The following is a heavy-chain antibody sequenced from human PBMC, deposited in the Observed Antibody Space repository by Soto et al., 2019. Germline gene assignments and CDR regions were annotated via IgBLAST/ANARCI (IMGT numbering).Heavy chain of an antibody. J-gene: IGHJ6*02. Sequence: SETLSLTCAVYGGSFSGYYWSWIRQPPGKGLEWIGEINHSGSTNYNPSLKSRVTISVDTSKNQFSLKLSSVTAADTAVYYCARLPVLRYFDWLALPDYYYGMDVWGQGTTVTVS. V-gene: IGHV4-34*01. CDR2: INHSGST. D-gene: IGHD3-9*01. CDR3: ARLPVLRYFDWLALPDYYYGMDV. CDR1: GGSFSGYY.